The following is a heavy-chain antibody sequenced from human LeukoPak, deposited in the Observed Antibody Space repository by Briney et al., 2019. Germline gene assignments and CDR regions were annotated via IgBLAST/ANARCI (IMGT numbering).Heavy chain of an antibody. Sequence: GGSLRLSCAASGFTFENYAMYWVRQAPGKGLEWVSFISWNSGDIHYADSVKGRFTISRDSAKNSLYLRMNSLRPEDTALYYCAKDVPGTYTPIFDPWGQGTLVTVSS. CDR3: AKDVPGTYTPIFDP. V-gene: IGHV3-9*01. CDR2: ISWNSGDI. D-gene: IGHD1-26*01. CDR1: GFTFENYA. J-gene: IGHJ5*02.